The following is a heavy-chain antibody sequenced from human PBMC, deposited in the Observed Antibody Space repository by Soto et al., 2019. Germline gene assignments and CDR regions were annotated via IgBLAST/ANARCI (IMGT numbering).Heavy chain of an antibody. V-gene: IGHV4-31*03. CDR1: GASINSDGYY. CDR3: ARDRGVSWDFEH. J-gene: IGHJ4*02. Sequence: QVQLQASGPGLVKPSQTLSLTCTVSGASINSDGYYWTWIRQRPGKGLEWIGYVSYIGSTSYDPSLKGRVSISEDTSKNQFSLSLTSVTDADTAIYYCARDRGVSWDFEHWSLGSLVTVSS. CDR2: VSYIGST. D-gene: IGHD3-9*01.